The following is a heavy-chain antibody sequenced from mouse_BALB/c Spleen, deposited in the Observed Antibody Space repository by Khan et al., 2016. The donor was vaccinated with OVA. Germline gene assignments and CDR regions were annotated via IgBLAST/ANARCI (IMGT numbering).Heavy chain of an antibody. Sequence: EVQLVESGPGLVKPSQSLSLTYTVTGYSITSGYGWNWIRQFPGNKLEWMGYISYSGSTNYNPSLKSRISITRDTSKNQFFLQLNSVTTEDTATYYCARTARIKYWGKGTTRTVAS. J-gene: IGHJ2*01. D-gene: IGHD1-2*01. CDR2: ISYSGST. CDR1: GYSITSGYG. V-gene: IGHV3-2*02. CDR3: ARTARIKY.